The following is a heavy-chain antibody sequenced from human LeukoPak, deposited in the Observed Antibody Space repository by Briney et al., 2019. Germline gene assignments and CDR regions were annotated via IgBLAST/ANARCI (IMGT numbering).Heavy chain of an antibody. CDR3: ARAGYWAAPGYATI. J-gene: IGHJ4*02. CDR1: GYTFTSYY. CDR2: INPSGGST. V-gene: IGHV1-46*03. D-gene: IGHD6-13*01. Sequence: GASVKVSCKASGYTFTSYYMHWVRQAPGQGLEWMGIINPSGGSTTYAQKFQGRVTMTRDTSTSTVYMALSSLTPEDTAVYYCARAGYWAAPGYATIWGQGTLVTVSS.